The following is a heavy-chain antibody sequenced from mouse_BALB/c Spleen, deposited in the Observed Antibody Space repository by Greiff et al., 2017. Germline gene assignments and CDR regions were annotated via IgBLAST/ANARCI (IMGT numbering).Heavy chain of an antibody. CDR2: ISYDGSN. V-gene: IGHV3-6*01. D-gene: IGHD1-2*01. J-gene: IGHJ4*01. CDR3: ARDYDGAMDY. CDR1: GYSITDGYY. Sequence: EVKLVESGPGLVKPSQSLSLTCSVSGYSITDGYYWNLMRQFPGNQLEWIGYISYDGSNNYNPSLKNPSSITRDTSTNQFFLKLNSVTTEDTATYYCARDYDGAMDYWGQGTSVTVSS.